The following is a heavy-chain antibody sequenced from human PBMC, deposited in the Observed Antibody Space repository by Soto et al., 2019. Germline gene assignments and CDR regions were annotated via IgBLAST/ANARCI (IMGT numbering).Heavy chain of an antibody. Sequence: PWESLKTPCKGSGYSFTSYWIGWVRQIPGKGPEWMGIIYPGESETRYSPSFESHVTISADKSISTAYLQWSSKNASDTDMYYCTRHALGVVSYMGFDTRYYYYGMDVWGQGTMVTVSS. CDR3: TRHALGVVSYMGFDTRYYYYGMDV. J-gene: IGHJ6*02. CDR2: IYPGESET. D-gene: IGHD3-3*01. V-gene: IGHV5-51*01. CDR1: GYSFTSYW.